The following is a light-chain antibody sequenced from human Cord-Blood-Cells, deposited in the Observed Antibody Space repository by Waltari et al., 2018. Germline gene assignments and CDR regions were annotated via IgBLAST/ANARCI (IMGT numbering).Light chain of an antibody. CDR3: QQYGSSPNT. V-gene: IGKV3-20*01. J-gene: IGKJ2*01. CDR2: GAS. CDR1: QSVSSSY. Sequence: EMVLTQSPGTLSSSPGERATLTCRASQSVSSSYLAWYQQKPGQAPRLLIYGASSRATGIPDRFSGSGSGTDFTLTISRLEPEDFAVYYCQQYGSSPNTFGQGTKLEIK.